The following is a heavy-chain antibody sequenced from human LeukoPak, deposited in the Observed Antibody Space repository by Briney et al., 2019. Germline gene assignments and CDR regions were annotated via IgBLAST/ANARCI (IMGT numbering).Heavy chain of an antibody. V-gene: IGHV3-23*01. Sequence: GGSLRLSCAASGLTLSTYAMSWVRQAPGKGLEWVSAISGGGGSTYHADSVKGRLIIPRDNSKNTLYLQMNSLRAEDTAVYYCAKDKIVVAGNFDYWGQGTLVTVSS. CDR1: GLTLSTYA. D-gene: IGHD3-22*01. CDR2: ISGGGGST. CDR3: AKDKIVVAGNFDY. J-gene: IGHJ4*02.